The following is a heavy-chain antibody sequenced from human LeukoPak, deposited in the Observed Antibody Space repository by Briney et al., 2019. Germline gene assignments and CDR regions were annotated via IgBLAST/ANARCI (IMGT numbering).Heavy chain of an antibody. J-gene: IGHJ4*02. CDR1: GGSISTYH. D-gene: IGHD3-3*01. Sequence: SETLSLTCTVSGGSISTYHWSWIRQPPGKGLESIGYIFSSGNTYYNPSLKSRVTISLDTSKNQFSLNLNSVTAADTAVYYCARGVSLDFWSGYYTTSFDYWGQGTLVTVSS. V-gene: IGHV4-59*01. CDR3: ARGVSLDFWSGYYTTSFDY. CDR2: IFSSGNT.